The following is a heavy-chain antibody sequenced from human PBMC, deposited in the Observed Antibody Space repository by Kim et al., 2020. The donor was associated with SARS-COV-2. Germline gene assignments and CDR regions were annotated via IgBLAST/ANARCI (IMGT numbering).Heavy chain of an antibody. D-gene: IGHD3-10*01. V-gene: IGHV3-30*07. J-gene: IGHJ4*02. CDR3: ARDGPGGSGSYFDY. Sequence: DPVKGRFTISRDNSKNTLYLQMNSRRAEDTAVYYCARDGPGGSGSYFDYWGQGTLVTVSS.